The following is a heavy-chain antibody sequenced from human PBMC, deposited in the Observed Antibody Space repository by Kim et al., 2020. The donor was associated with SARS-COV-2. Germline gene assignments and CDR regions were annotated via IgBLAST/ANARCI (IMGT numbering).Heavy chain of an antibody. CDR1: GYTFTSYY. V-gene: IGHV1-46*01. CDR2: INPSGGST. J-gene: IGHJ6*03. D-gene: IGHD2-2*01. Sequence: ASVKVSCKASGYTFTSYYMHWVRQAPGQGLEWMGIINPSGGSTSYAQKFQGRVTMTRDTSTSTVYMELSSLRSEDTAVYYCATLGYCSSTSCYPYYYMDVWGKGTTVTVSS. CDR3: ATLGYCSSTSCYPYYYMDV.